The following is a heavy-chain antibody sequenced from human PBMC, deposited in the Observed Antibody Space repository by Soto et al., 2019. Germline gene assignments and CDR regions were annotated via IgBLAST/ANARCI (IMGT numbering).Heavy chain of an antibody. CDR3: AREGNLEYSSSSSGYYYYYYGMDV. Sequence: GESLKISCKGSGYSFTSYWISWVRQMPGKGLEWMGRIDPSDSYTNYSPSFQGHVTISADKTISTAYLQWSSLKASDTAMYYCAREGNLEYSSSSSGYYYYYYGMDVWGQGTTVTVSS. V-gene: IGHV5-10-1*01. D-gene: IGHD6-6*01. CDR1: GYSFTSYW. J-gene: IGHJ6*02. CDR2: IDPSDSYT.